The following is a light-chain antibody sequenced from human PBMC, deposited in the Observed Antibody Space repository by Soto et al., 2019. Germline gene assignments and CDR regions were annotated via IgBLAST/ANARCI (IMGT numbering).Light chain of an antibody. CDR3: QHYRTS. V-gene: IGKV3-20*01. CDR2: GAS. CDR1: QSVSSSY. J-gene: IGKJ4*01. Sequence: EIVLTQSPGTLSLSPGARATLSCRASQSVSSSYLAWYQQKPGQAPRQLIYGASSRATGIPDRVSGSGSGTDFTLTIPRLEPEDFAVYYCQHYRTSFGGGTRVEIK.